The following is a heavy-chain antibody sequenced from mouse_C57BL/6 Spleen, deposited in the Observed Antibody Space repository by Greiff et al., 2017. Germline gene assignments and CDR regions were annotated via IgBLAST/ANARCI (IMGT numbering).Heavy chain of an antibody. V-gene: IGHV1-82*01. CDR1: GYAFSSSW. CDR3: ARSGTTVPGVFDY. Sequence: VKLQESGPELVKPGASVKISCKASGYAFSSSWMNWVKQRPGKGLEWIGRIYPGDGDTNYNGKFKGKATLTADKSSSTAYMQLSSLTSEDSAVYFCARSGTTVPGVFDYWGQGTTLTVSS. D-gene: IGHD1-1*01. CDR2: IYPGDGDT. J-gene: IGHJ2*01.